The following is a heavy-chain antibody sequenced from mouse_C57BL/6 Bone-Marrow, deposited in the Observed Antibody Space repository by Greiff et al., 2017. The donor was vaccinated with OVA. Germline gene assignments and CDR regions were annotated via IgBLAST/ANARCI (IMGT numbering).Heavy chain of an antibody. Sequence: EVQLQQSGAELVKPGVSVKLSCTASGFNIKDYYMHWVKQRTEQGLEWIGRIDPEVGETKYATKFQGKATITADTSSNTAYLQLSSLTSEDTAVYYCALIYEGAYWGQGTLVTVSA. J-gene: IGHJ3*01. CDR3: ALIYEGAY. D-gene: IGHD2-3*01. CDR1: GFNIKDYY. CDR2: IDPEVGET. V-gene: IGHV14-2*01.